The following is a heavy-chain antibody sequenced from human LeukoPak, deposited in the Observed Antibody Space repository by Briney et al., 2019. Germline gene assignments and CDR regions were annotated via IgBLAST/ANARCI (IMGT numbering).Heavy chain of an antibody. Sequence: GALRLSCAASGFTLSSHAMHLGRQAPGKGLGGGTFISYDGVNKYYADSVKGRFTISRDTSKNTFYLEMNSLRVEDTAVYYCARETLRDLHWDFDFWGRGTLVTVSS. J-gene: IGHJ2*01. V-gene: IGHV3-30*04. CDR2: ISYDGVNK. CDR1: GFTLSSHA. CDR3: ARETLRDLHWDFDF.